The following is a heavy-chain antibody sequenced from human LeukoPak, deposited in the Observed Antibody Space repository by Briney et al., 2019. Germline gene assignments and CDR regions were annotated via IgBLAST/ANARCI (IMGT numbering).Heavy chain of an antibody. CDR3: ARGGNVSRGEYSSSSWLGY. Sequence: ASVKVSCKASGYTFTSYDINWVRQATGQGLEWMGWMNPNSGNTGYAQKFQGRVTMTRNTSISTAYMELSSLRSEDTAVYYCARGGNVSRGEYSSSSWLGYWGQGTLVTVSS. J-gene: IGHJ4*02. CDR1: GYTFTSYD. D-gene: IGHD6-6*01. V-gene: IGHV1-8*01. CDR2: MNPNSGNT.